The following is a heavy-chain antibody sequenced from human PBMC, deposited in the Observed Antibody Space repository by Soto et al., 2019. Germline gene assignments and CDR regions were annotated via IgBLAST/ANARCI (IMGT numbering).Heavy chain of an antibody. J-gene: IGHJ4*02. CDR3: ARADPDASVGY. D-gene: IGHD3-16*01. CDR2: ISYSGST. V-gene: IGHV4-59*11. Sequence: QVQLQESGPGLVRPSETLSLSCTDSGASMSSHYWTWLRQSPGKGLEWIGYISYSGSTYYNPSHKSRVTISADTSRNQFSLKLSAVISADTAVYYCARADPDASVGYWGQGTLVTVSS. CDR1: GASMSSHY.